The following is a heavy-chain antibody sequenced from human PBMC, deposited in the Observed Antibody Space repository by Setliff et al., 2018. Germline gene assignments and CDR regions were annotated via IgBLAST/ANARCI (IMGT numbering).Heavy chain of an antibody. J-gene: IGHJ4*02. CDR3: SRLDRYCTTTSCQGASGAEL. CDR2: ISAYSGNT. V-gene: IGHV1-18*04. Sequence: ASVKVSCKASGYTFSNYGITWVRQAPGQGLEWMGWISAYSGNTKYALTLQGRVTMTTDPSTTTACLELRSLTSDDTAVYYCSRLDRYCTTTSCQGASGAELWGQGTLVTVSS. D-gene: IGHD2-2*01. CDR1: GYTFSNYG.